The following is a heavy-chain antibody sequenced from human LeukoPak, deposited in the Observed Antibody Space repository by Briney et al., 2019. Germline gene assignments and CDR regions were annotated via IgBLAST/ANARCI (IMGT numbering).Heavy chain of an antibody. D-gene: IGHD4-11*01. Sequence: PSETLSLTCTVSGGPISGYYWSWIRQPAGKGLEWIGRIYTNGSTNYNPSLKSRVTMSLDTSKNQFSLKLNSVTAADTAVYYCARDYGNYSSGYWGQGTLVSVSS. V-gene: IGHV4-4*07. CDR1: GGPISGYY. J-gene: IGHJ4*02. CDR3: ARDYGNYSSGY. CDR2: IYTNGST.